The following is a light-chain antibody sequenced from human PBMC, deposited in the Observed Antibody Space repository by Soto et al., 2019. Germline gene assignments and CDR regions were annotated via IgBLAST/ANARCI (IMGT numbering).Light chain of an antibody. J-gene: IGKJ4*01. CDR3: QQLNSYPLT. V-gene: IGKV1-9*01. CDR2: AAS. Sequence: DIQLTQSPSFLSASVGARVTITCRASQDISDYLAWYQQRPGKAPKLLIYAASTLQSGVPSRFSGSGSGTEFTLTISSLQPEDFATYSCQQLNSYPLTFGGGTKVDIK. CDR1: QDISDY.